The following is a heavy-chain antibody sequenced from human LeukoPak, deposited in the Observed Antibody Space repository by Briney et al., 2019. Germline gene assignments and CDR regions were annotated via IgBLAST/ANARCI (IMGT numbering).Heavy chain of an antibody. CDR2: VYYSGSTYYSGNT. CDR3: ARHWGNWFDP. CDR1: GGSISSGSYY. Sequence: SETLSLTCTASGGSISSGSYYWGWIRQPPGKGLEWIGNVYYSGSTYYSGNTYYNPSLKSRVAISVDTSKNHFSLKLSSVTAADTAVYFCARHWGNWFDPWGQGTLVTVSS. V-gene: IGHV4-39*01. D-gene: IGHD3-16*01. J-gene: IGHJ5*02.